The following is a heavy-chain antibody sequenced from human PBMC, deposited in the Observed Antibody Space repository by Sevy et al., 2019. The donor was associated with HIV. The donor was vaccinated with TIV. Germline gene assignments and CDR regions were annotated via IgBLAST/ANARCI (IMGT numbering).Heavy chain of an antibody. Sequence: GGSLRLSCAVSGFTFSSYWMTWVRQAPGKGLEWVANIKQDMSEKYYADSVNGRFTISRDNARHSLYLQMESLRAEDTAVYYCARAQQVTMLVVIGGLYFDFWGQGTLVTVSS. D-gene: IGHD3-22*01. V-gene: IGHV3-7*01. CDR2: IKQDMSEK. CDR1: GFTFSSYW. J-gene: IGHJ4*02. CDR3: ARAQQVTMLVVIGGLYFDF.